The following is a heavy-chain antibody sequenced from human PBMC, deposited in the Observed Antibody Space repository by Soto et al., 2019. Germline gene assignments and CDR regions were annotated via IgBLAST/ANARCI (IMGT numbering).Heavy chain of an antibody. J-gene: IGHJ6*02. D-gene: IGHD3-10*01. CDR2: ITYDGNTK. CDR3: AKGGPGQYYGLDV. Sequence: GGSLRLSCVGSGFTFTSFGLYWVRQAPGKGLEWVAVITYDGNTKYYSDSVKGGLTISRDTSKNTLYLQMNSLEPDDTAVYFCAKGGPGQYYGLDVWGQGTKVTVSS. V-gene: IGHV3-30*18. CDR1: GFTFTSFG.